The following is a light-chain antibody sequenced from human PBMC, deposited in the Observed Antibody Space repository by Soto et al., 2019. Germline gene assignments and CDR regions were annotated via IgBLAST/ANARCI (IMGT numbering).Light chain of an antibody. CDR2: GAS. CDR3: QQYGYSPNT. Sequence: EIVLTQSPGTLSLSPGERATLSCRASRSIISRYLAWYQQKPGQAPRLLIYGASSRATGIPERFSGSGSGSGFHSHIKRPEPEGFASDSCQQYGYSPNTFGQGTKLDIK. V-gene: IGKV3-20*01. J-gene: IGKJ2*01. CDR1: RSIISRY.